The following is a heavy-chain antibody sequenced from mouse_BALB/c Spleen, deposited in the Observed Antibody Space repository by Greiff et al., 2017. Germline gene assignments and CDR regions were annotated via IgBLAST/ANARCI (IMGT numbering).Heavy chain of an antibody. V-gene: IGHV5-17*02. Sequence: EVKLVESGGGLVQPGGSRKLSCAASGFTFSSFGMHWVRQAPEKGLEWVAYISSGSSTIYYADTVKGRFTISRDNPKNTLFLQMTSLRSEDTAMYYCARSLYYRYDYAYWGQGTLVTVSA. CDR1: GFTFSSFG. CDR2: ISSGSSTI. CDR3: ARSLYYRYDYAY. J-gene: IGHJ3*01. D-gene: IGHD2-14*01.